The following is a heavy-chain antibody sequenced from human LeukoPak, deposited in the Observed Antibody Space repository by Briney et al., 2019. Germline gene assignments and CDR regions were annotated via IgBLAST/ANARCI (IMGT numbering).Heavy chain of an antibody. V-gene: IGHV4-59*08. CDR2: IYYSGST. Sequence: SETLSLTCTVSGGSISSYYWSWIRQPPGKGLEWIGYIYYSGSTNYNPSLKSRVTISVDTSKNQFSLKLGSVTAADTAVYYCARAPSDSSGYYYYYFDYWGQGTLVTVSS. CDR1: GGSISSYY. D-gene: IGHD3-22*01. CDR3: ARAPSDSSGYYYYYFDY. J-gene: IGHJ4*02.